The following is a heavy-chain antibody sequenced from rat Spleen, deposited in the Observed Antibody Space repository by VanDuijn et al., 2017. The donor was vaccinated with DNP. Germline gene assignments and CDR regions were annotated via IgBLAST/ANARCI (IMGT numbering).Heavy chain of an antibody. D-gene: IGHD1-11*01. CDR2: INSEGST. CDR1: GHSITSNY. Sequence: EVQLQESGPGLVKPSQSLSLTCSVTGHSITSNYWGWIRKFPGNKLEWMGYINSEGSTYYNPSLKSRISITRDTSKNQFFLQLNSVSTDDTATYYCARWRIGPHYFDYWGQGVMVTVSS. J-gene: IGHJ2*01. V-gene: IGHV3-3*01. CDR3: ARWRIGPHYFDY.